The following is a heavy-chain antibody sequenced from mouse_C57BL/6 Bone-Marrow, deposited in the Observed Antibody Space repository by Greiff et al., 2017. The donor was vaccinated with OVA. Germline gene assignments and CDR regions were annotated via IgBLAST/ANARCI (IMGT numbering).Heavy chain of an antibody. Sequence: VQLQQPGAELVKPGASVKLSCKASGYTFTSYWMHWVKQRPGRGLEWIGRIDTHRGGTKYNEKLKSKATLTVDKPASTAYMQLSSLTSEDSAVYYCARSPLNYYGSSYSFDYWGQGTTLTVSS. V-gene: IGHV1-72*01. CDR1: GYTFTSYW. CDR3: ARSPLNYYGSSYSFDY. D-gene: IGHD1-1*01. CDR2: IDTHRGGT. J-gene: IGHJ2*01.